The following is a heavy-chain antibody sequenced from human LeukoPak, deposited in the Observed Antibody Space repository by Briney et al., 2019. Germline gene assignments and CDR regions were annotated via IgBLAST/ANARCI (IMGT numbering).Heavy chain of an antibody. CDR1: GFTFSSYA. D-gene: IGHD4-17*01. CDR2: ISGSGGST. Sequence: GGSLRLSCAASGFTFSSYAMSWVRQAPGKGLEWVSAISGSGGSTYYADSVKGRFTISRDNSKNTLYLQMNSLRAEDTAVYYCAKLYGDYAPTIYYFDYWGQGTLVTVSS. J-gene: IGHJ4*02. V-gene: IGHV3-23*01. CDR3: AKLYGDYAPTIYYFDY.